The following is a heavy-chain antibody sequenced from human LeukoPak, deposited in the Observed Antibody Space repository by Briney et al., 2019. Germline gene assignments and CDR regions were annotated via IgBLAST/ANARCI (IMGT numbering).Heavy chain of an antibody. CDR1: GGSISSSSYY. D-gene: IGHD4-23*01. V-gene: IGHV4-39*07. CDR3: ARGSGYGGKEAFDY. J-gene: IGHJ4*02. CDR2: IYYSGST. Sequence: SETLSLTCTVSGGSISSSSYYWGWIRQPPGKGLEWIGSIYYSGSTYYNPSLKSRVTISVDTSKNRFSLKLSSVTAADTAVYYCARGSGYGGKEAFDYWGQGTLVTVSS.